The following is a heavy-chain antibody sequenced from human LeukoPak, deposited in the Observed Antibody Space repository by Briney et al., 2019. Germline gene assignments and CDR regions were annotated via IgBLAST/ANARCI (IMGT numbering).Heavy chain of an antibody. CDR2: ISYDGSNK. V-gene: IGHV3-30*04. Sequence: GGSLRLSCAASGFTFSSYAMHWVRQAPGKGLEWVAVISYDGSNKYYADSVKGRFTISRDNSKNTLYLQMNGLRAEDTAVYYCARVRPGYYYYYMDVWGKGTTVTVSS. D-gene: IGHD3-10*01. J-gene: IGHJ6*03. CDR3: ARVRPGYYYYYMDV. CDR1: GFTFSSYA.